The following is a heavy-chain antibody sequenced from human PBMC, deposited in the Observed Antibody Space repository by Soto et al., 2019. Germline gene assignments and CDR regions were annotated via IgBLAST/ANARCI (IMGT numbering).Heavy chain of an antibody. CDR2: IIPIFGTA. D-gene: IGHD3-3*01. CDR1: GGTFSSYA. Sequence: QVQLVQSGAEVKKPGSSVKVSCKASGGTFSSYAISWVRQAPGQGLEWMGGIIPIFGTANYAQKFQGRVTITADKSTSTAYMELSSLRSEETAVYYCARDSYYDLWSGYSTDYYGMDVWGQGTTVTVSS. V-gene: IGHV1-69*06. J-gene: IGHJ6*02. CDR3: ARDSYYDLWSGYSTDYYGMDV.